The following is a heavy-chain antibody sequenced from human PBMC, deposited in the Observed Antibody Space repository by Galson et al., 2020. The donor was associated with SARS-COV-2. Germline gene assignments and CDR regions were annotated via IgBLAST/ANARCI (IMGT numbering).Heavy chain of an antibody. Sequence: GGSLRLSCAASGFTFSSYAMHWVRQAPGKGLEWVAVISYDGSNKYYADSVKGRFTISRDNSKNTLYLQMNSLRAEDTAVYYCARKNSGSYFGYFDYWGQGTLVTVSS. CDR3: ARKNSGSYFGYFDY. CDR2: ISYDGSNK. CDR1: GFTFSSYA. J-gene: IGHJ4*02. V-gene: IGHV3-30*04. D-gene: IGHD1-26*01.